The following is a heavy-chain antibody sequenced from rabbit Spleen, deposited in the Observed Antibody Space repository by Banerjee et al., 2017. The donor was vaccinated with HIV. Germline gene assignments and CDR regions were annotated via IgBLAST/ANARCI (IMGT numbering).Heavy chain of an antibody. CDR3: ARDTSTSFSSYGMDL. D-gene: IGHD1-1*01. J-gene: IGHJ6*01. CDR1: GFSLTSSDY. Sequence: QSLEESGGDLVKPGASLTLTCTASGFSLTSSDYMCWVRQAPGKGLEWIACIYAGSSGFTYHASWAKGRFTISKTSSTTVTLQITSLTAAYTATYFCARDTSTSFSSYGMDLWGPGTLVTVS. V-gene: IGHV1S40*01. CDR2: IYAGSSGFT.